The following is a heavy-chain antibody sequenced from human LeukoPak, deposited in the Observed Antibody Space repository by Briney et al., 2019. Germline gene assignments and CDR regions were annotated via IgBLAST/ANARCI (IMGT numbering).Heavy chain of an antibody. V-gene: IGHV4-39*07. CDR1: GGSISSSSYY. Sequence: PSETLSLTCTVSGGSISSSSYYWGWIRQPPGKGLEWIGSINYSGSTYYNPSLKSRVTISVDTSKNQFSLKLSSVTAADTAVYYCARDSSGWVYYYYYYMDVWGKGTTVTVSS. J-gene: IGHJ6*03. D-gene: IGHD6-19*01. CDR2: INYSGST. CDR3: ARDSSGWVYYYYYYMDV.